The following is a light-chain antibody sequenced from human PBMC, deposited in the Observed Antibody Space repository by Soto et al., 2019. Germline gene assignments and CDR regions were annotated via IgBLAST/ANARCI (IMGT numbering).Light chain of an antibody. V-gene: IGKV3-15*01. CDR2: GAS. Sequence: EILMTQSPATLSVSPGETVTFSCRASRSVSNRLAWYQHKPGQAPRLLISGASNGATGIPPKFSGSGSGTEFTLTVDRLQSDDIGVYYCQQYYNWPVTFGGGTKVDIK. CDR3: QQYYNWPVT. J-gene: IGKJ4*01. CDR1: RSVSNR.